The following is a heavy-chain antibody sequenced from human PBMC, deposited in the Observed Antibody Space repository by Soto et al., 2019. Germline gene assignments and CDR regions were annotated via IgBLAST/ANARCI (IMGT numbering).Heavy chain of an antibody. CDR2: INHSGST. CDR1: GGSFSGYY. J-gene: IGHJ5*02. V-gene: IGHV4-34*01. Sequence: PSETLSLTCAVYGGSFSGYYWSWIRQPPGKGLEWIGEINHSGSTNYNPSLKSRVTISVDTSKNQFSLKLSSVTAADTAVYYCARKSYGAYWFDPWGQGTLVTVSS. D-gene: IGHD4-17*01. CDR3: ARKSYGAYWFDP.